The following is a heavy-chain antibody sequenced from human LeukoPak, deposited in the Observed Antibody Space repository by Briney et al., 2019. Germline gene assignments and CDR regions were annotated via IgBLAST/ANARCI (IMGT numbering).Heavy chain of an antibody. CDR1: GFTFSSYG. CDR3: PKDGEEQRLVPIGEWDY. V-gene: IGHV3-30*18. CDR2: ISYDGSNT. Sequence: GRSLRLSCAASGFTFSSYGMHWVRQAPGKGLEWVAVISYDGSNTYYADSVKGRFTISRDNSKNTLYLQMNSLRAEDTAVYYCPKDGEEQRLVPIGEWDYWGQGTLVTASS. J-gene: IGHJ4*02. D-gene: IGHD6-19*01.